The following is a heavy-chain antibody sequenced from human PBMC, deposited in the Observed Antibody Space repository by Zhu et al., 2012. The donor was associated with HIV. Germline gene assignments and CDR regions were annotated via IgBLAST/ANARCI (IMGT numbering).Heavy chain of an antibody. Sequence: EVQLLESGGGLVQPGGSLRLSCAASGFTFSSYAMSWVRQAPGKGLEWVSAISGSGGSTYYADSVKGRFTISRDNSKNTLYLQMNSLRAEDTAVYYCASLGPNYYDSSGYLDYWGQGTLVTVSS. CDR1: GFTFSSYA. V-gene: IGHV3-23*01. CDR2: ISGSGGST. D-gene: IGHD3-22*01. CDR3: ASLGPNYYDSSGYLDY. J-gene: IGHJ4*02.